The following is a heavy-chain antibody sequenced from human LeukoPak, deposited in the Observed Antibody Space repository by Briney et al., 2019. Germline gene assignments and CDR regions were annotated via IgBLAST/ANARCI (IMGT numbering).Heavy chain of an antibody. CDR3: ARAFGIEMATIHVLGY. D-gene: IGHD5-24*01. Sequence: SVKVSCKASGGTFSSYAISWVRQAPGQGLEWMGRTIPILGIANYAQKFQGRVTITADKSTSTAYMELSSLRSEDTAVYYCARAFGIEMATIHVLGYWGQGTLVTVSS. CDR2: TIPILGIA. V-gene: IGHV1-69*04. CDR1: GGTFSSYA. J-gene: IGHJ4*02.